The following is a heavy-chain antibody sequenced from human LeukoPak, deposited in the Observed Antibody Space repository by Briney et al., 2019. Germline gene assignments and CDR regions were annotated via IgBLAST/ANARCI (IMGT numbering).Heavy chain of an antibody. D-gene: IGHD5-24*01. Sequence: GSLRLSCEASGFTFSSAWMTWVRQAPGKGLEWIGEINHSGSTNYNPSLKSRVTISVDTSKNQFSLKLSSVTAADTAVYYCAGGLRWLQYIDYWGQGTLVTVSS. CDR3: AGGLRWLQYIDY. J-gene: IGHJ4*02. CDR1: GFTFSSAW. V-gene: IGHV4-34*01. CDR2: INHSGST.